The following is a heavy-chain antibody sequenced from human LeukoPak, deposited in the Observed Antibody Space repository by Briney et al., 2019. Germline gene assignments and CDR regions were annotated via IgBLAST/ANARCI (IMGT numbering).Heavy chain of an antibody. CDR2: IWYDGSNK. V-gene: IGHV3-33*06. J-gene: IGHJ6*04. CDR3: AKESHGYNCDY. D-gene: IGHD5-24*01. Sequence: PGGSLRLSCAASGFTFSSYGMHWVRQAPGKGLEWVAVIWYDGSNKYYADSVKGRFTISRDNSKNTLYLQMNSLRAEDTAVYYCAKESHGYNCDYWGKGTTVTVSS. CDR1: GFTFSSYG.